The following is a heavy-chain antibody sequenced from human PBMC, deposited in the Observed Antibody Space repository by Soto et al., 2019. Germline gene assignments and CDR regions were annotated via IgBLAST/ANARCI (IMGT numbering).Heavy chain of an antibody. CDR1: GFTLTRSA. D-gene: IGHD6-19*01. Sequence: PGWSLRLSCAGSGFTLTRSAVSWVRQAPGKGLEWVSGISAGGGGTYYADSVKGRFTISRDISKNTVYLQMNGLRVEDTAVYYCSKDMGQWVEKFDYRGHRTLV. CDR3: SKDMGQWVEKFDY. CDR2: ISAGGGGT. V-gene: IGHV3-23*01. J-gene: IGHJ4*01.